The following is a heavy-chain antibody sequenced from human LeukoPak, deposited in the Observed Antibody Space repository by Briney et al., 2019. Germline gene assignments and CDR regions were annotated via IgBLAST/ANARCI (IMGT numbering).Heavy chain of an antibody. D-gene: IGHD2-2*01. J-gene: IGHJ5*02. CDR1: GYTFTSYD. CDR2: MNPNSGNT. V-gene: IGHV1-8*03. CDR3: ARGDVVVPAANSCNWFDP. Sequence: ASVKVSCKASGYTFTSYDINWVRQATGQGLEWMGWMNPNSGNTGYAQKFQGRVTITRNTSISTAYMELSSLRSEDTAVYYCARGDVVVPAANSCNWFDPWGRGTLVTVSS.